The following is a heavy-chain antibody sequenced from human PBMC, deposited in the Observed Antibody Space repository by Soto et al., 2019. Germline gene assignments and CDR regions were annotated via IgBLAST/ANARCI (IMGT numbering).Heavy chain of an antibody. CDR3: AKSEVEEYSSSNDY. CDR2: ISYDGGNK. V-gene: IGHV3-30*18. Sequence: GGSLRLSCAASGFTFSSYGMHWVRQAPGKGLEWVAVISYDGGNKYYADSVKGRFTISRDNSKNTLYLQMNSLRAEDTAVYYCAKSEVEEYSSSNDYWGQGTLVTVSS. CDR1: GFTFSSYG. D-gene: IGHD6-6*01. J-gene: IGHJ4*02.